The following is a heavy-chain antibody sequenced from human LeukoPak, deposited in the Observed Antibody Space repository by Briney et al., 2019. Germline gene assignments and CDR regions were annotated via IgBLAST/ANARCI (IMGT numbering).Heavy chain of an antibody. D-gene: IGHD6-19*01. V-gene: IGHV1-2*02. CDR3: ARDVPGYSSEFDF. J-gene: IGHJ4*02. CDR1: GYTFTAYF. CDR2: INPNSGTT. Sequence: ASVKVSCKASGYTFTAYFIHWVRQAPGQGLEWMGWINPNSGTTNYAQMFQGRVTLTRDTSISTAYMELSRLTSDDTAVYYCARDVPGYSSEFDFWGQGTLVTVSS.